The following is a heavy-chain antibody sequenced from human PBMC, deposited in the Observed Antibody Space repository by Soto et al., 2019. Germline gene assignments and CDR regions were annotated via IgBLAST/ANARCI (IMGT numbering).Heavy chain of an antibody. CDR1: GGSISSYY. V-gene: IGHV4-59*08. Sequence: SETLSLTCTVSGGSISSYYWSWIRQPPGKGLEWIGYIYYSGSTNYNPSLKSRVTISVDTSKNQFSLKLSSVTAADTALYYCARLSVVPAASRGAFDIWGQGTMVTVSS. CDR2: IYYSGST. CDR3: ARLSVVPAASRGAFDI. J-gene: IGHJ3*02. D-gene: IGHD2-2*01.